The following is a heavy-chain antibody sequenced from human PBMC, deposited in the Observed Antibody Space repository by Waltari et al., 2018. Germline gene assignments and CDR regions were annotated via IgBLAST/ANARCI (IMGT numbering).Heavy chain of an antibody. Sequence: EVQLVESGGGLVKPGGSLRLSCAASGFTFSSYSMNWVRQAPGKGLEWVSSISSSSSYIYYADSVKGRFTISRDNAKNSLYLQMNSLRAEDTAVYYCASTNRVVTRANDAFDIWGQGTMVTVSS. CDR1: GFTFSSYS. J-gene: IGHJ3*02. CDR2: ISSSSSYI. D-gene: IGHD2-15*01. CDR3: ASTNRVVTRANDAFDI. V-gene: IGHV3-21*01.